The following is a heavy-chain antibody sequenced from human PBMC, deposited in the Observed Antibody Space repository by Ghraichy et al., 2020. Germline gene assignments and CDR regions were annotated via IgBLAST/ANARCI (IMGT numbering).Heavy chain of an antibody. CDR3: ARRLGVYGDYVFDY. V-gene: IGHV2-5*02. D-gene: IGHD4-17*01. CDR2: IYWDDDK. J-gene: IGHJ4*02. CDR1: GFSVSTYGVG. Sequence: SGPTLVKPTQTLTLTCTFSGFSVSTYGVGVAWIRQPPGKDLEWLTLIYWDDDKRYSPTLKGRLTISKDASKNQVVLTVTNMDSVDTATYYCARRLGVYGDYVFDYWGQGVLVTVSS.